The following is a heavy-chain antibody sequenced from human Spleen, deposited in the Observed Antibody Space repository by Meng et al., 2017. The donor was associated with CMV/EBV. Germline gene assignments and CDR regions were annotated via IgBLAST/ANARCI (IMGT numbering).Heavy chain of an antibody. D-gene: IGHD5-24*01. V-gene: IGHV2-5*02. Sequence: SGISVSSRRVGVGWIRQPPGKALEWLAVSYWDDDKRYSTSLKSRLTITKDTHKNQVVLTMTNMDPVDTATYYCARSSAEMATVKFDYWGQGTLVTVSS. J-gene: IGHJ4*02. CDR2: SYWDDDK. CDR3: ARSSAEMATVKFDY. CDR1: GISVSSRRVG.